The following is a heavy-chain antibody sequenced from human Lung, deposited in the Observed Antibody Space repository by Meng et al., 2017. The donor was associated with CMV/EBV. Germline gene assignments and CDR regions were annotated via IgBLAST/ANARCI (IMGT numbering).Heavy chain of an antibody. CDR3: AKTVVVPAAPYYFDY. D-gene: IGHD2-2*01. J-gene: IGHJ4*02. CDR1: GFTFSSYA. V-gene: IGHV3-23*01. Sequence: GGSXRLXCAASGFTFSSYAMSWVRQAPGKGLEWVSAISGSGGSTYYADSVKGRFTISRDNSKNTLYLQMNSLRAEDTAVYYCAKTVVVPAAPYYFDYWGQAXLVTVSS. CDR2: ISGSGGST.